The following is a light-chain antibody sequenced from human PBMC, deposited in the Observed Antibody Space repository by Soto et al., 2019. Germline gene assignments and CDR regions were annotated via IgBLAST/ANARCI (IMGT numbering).Light chain of an antibody. CDR2: DAS. V-gene: IGKV3-11*01. J-gene: IGKJ2*01. CDR3: QQRSNWPPMYT. CDR1: QSVSSY. Sequence: ENVLTQSPATLSLSPGERATLSCRASQSVSSYLAWYQRKPGQAPRLLIYDASNRVAGIPARFSGSGSGTDFTLTISSLEPEDFAVYYCQQRSNWPPMYTFGQGTKLEIK.